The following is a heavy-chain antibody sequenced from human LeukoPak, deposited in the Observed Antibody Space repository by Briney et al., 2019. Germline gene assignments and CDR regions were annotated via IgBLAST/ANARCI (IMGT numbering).Heavy chain of an antibody. CDR3: ARGLWPDYDILTGYSHCYYMDV. Sequence: ASVKVSCKASGYTFTSYDINWVRQATGQGLEWMGWMNPNSGNTGYAQKFQGRVTMTRNTSISTAYMELSSLRSEDTAVYYCARGLWPDYDILTGYSHCYYMDVWGKGTTVTVSS. CDR2: MNPNSGNT. D-gene: IGHD3-9*01. CDR1: GYTFTSYD. V-gene: IGHV1-8*01. J-gene: IGHJ6*03.